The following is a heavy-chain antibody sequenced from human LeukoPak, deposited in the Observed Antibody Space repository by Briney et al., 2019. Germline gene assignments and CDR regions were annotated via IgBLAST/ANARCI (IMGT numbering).Heavy chain of an antibody. Sequence: SVKVSCKASGGTFSSYAISWVRQAPGQGLEWMGGIIPIFGTANYAQKFQGRVTITADESTSTAYMELSSLRSEDTAVYYCARDHGLRGVDYYGMDVWGQGTTVTVSS. CDR1: GGTFSSYA. V-gene: IGHV1-69*13. CDR3: ARDHGLRGVDYYGMDV. D-gene: IGHD5-24*01. CDR2: IIPIFGTA. J-gene: IGHJ6*02.